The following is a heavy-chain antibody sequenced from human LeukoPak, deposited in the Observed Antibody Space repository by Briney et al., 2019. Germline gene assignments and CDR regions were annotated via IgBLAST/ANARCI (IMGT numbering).Heavy chain of an antibody. D-gene: IGHD3-9*01. CDR3: ARDSGGPVLRYFDWFLEDGMDV. CDR2: IYSGGST. Sequence: GGSLRLSCAASGFTVSSNYMSWVRQAPGRGMEWVSVIYSGGSTYYADSVTGRFTISRDNSKNTLYLQMNSLRAEDTAVYYCARDSGGPVLRYFDWFLEDGMDVWGQGTTVTVSS. CDR1: GFTVSSNY. V-gene: IGHV3-66*01. J-gene: IGHJ6*02.